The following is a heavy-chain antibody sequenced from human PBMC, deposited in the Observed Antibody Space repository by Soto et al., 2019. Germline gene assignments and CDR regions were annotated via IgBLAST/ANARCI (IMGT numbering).Heavy chain of an antibody. Sequence: QVQLVESGGGVVQPGRSLRLSCAASGFTFRSYAMHWVRQAPGKGLEWVAVISYDGSNKYYADSVKGRFTISRDNSKNTMYLQMNSLRAEDTAVYYCAESDDYYDSSGYVNWGQGTLVTVSS. CDR2: ISYDGSNK. V-gene: IGHV3-30-3*01. CDR3: AESDDYYDSSGYVN. D-gene: IGHD3-22*01. J-gene: IGHJ4*02. CDR1: GFTFRSYA.